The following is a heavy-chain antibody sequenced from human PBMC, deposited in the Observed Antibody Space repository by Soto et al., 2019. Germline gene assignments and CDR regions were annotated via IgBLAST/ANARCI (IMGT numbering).Heavy chain of an antibody. V-gene: IGHV4-59*01. CDR1: GGSISSYY. Sequence: QVQLQESGPGLVKPSETLSLTCTVSGGSISSYYWSWIRQPPGKGLEWIGYIYYSGSTNYNPSLKSRVTISVDTSKNQFSLKLSSVTAADTAVYYCARRTVTTNYYYYYMDVWGKGTTVTVSS. CDR2: IYYSGST. CDR3: ARRTVTTNYYYYYMDV. D-gene: IGHD4-17*01. J-gene: IGHJ6*03.